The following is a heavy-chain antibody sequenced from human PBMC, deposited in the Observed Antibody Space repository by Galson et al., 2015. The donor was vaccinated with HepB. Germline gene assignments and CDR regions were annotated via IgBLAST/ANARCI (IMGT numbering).Heavy chain of an antibody. J-gene: IGHJ6*02. CDR2: INPSGGST. CDR3: ARRITGTTGGMDV. V-gene: IGHV1-46*03. CDR1: GYTFSSYY. Sequence: SVKVSCKASGYTFSSYYMHWVRQAPGQGLEWMGIINPSGGSTSYAQKFQGRVTMCRDTSTSTVYMDLSSLRSEDTAVYYCARRITGTTGGMDVWGQGTTVTVSS. D-gene: IGHD1-20*01.